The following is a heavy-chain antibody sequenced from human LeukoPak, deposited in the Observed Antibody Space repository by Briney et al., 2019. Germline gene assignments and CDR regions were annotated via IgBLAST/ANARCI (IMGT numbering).Heavy chain of an antibody. CDR2: MHEDGGDK. Sequence: GGSLRLSCAASGFTFNNYAMSWVRQAPGKGLEWVANMHEDGGDKYYVGSVKGRFTISRDNAKNPLYLQMNSLRVEDTAVYYCARVGTTDWYAWGQGTLVTVSS. V-gene: IGHV3-7*01. J-gene: IGHJ5*02. CDR3: ARVGTTDWYA. CDR1: GFTFNNYA. D-gene: IGHD3-9*01.